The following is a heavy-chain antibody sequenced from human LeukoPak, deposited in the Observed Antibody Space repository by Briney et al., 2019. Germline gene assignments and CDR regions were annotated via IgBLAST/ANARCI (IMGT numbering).Heavy chain of an antibody. CDR2: ISAYNGNT. J-gene: IGHJ5*02. V-gene: IGHV1-18*01. CDR3: ARSCSSTSCCWWFDP. CDR1: GYTFTSYG. D-gene: IGHD2-2*01. Sequence: ASVKVSCKASGYTFTSYGISWVRQAPGQGLEWMGWISAYNGNTNYAQKLQGRVTMTTDTSTSTAYMELRSLRSDDTAVYYCARSCSSTSCCWWFDPWGQGTLVTVSS.